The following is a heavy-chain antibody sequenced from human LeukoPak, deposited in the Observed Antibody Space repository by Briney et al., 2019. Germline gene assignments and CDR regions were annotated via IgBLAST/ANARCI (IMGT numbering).Heavy chain of an antibody. CDR2: INSVGSST. CDR1: GFTFSSYW. D-gene: IGHD7-27*01. J-gene: IGHJ4*02. Sequence: GGSLRLSCAASGFTFSSYWMHWVRQAPGKGLVWVSRINSVGSSTSYADSVKGRFTISRDNAKNTLFLQMNSLRAEDTAVYYCARGVRELGMTNYWGQGTLVTVSS. CDR3: ARGVRELGMTNY. V-gene: IGHV3-74*01.